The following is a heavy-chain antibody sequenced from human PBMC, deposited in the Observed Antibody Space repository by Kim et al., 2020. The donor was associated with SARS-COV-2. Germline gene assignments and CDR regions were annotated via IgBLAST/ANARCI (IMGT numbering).Heavy chain of an antibody. Sequence: GGSLRLSCAASGFTVSSNYMSWVRQAPGKGLEWVSVIYSGGSTYYADSVKGRFTISRDNSKNTLYLQMNSLRAEDTAVYYCARDQVGEGGGGLDYFDYWGQGTLVTVSS. CDR3: ARDQVGEGGGGLDYFDY. CDR1: GFTVSSNY. D-gene: IGHD3-10*01. CDR2: IYSGGST. V-gene: IGHV3-53*01. J-gene: IGHJ4*02.